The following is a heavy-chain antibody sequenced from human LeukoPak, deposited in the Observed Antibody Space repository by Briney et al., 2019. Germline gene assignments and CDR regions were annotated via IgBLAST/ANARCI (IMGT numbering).Heavy chain of an antibody. V-gene: IGHV3-48*03. CDR1: GFTFSNYE. J-gene: IGHJ4*02. CDR2: ISSRDNTI. D-gene: IGHD3-22*01. Sequence: PGGSLRLSCAASGFTFSNYEMNWVRQAPGKGLEWVSYISSRDNTIYYADSVKGRFTISRDNAKNSLYVQMNSLRAEDTAVYYCARGGGYYQFDYWGQGTLVTVSS. CDR3: ARGGGYYQFDY.